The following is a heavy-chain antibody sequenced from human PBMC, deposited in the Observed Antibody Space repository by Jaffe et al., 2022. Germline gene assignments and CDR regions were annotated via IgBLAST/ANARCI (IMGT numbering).Heavy chain of an antibody. CDR1: GYSTSSVYY. J-gene: IGHJ4*02. CDR2: MSSSGTM. Sequence: QVQLQESGPGLVKPWETLSLTCAASGYSTSSVYYWGWIRQPPGTGLEWIASMSSSGTMYYNPSLQSRVTISVDTSNNQFSLRLSSVTAADTAVYYCTRALREGFNYFDSWGQGTLVTVSS. V-gene: IGHV4-38-2*01. CDR3: TRALREGFNYFDS.